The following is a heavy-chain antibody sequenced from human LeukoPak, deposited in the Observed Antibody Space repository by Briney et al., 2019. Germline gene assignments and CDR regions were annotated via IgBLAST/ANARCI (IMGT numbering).Heavy chain of an antibody. Sequence: GASVKVSCKASGYTFTGYYMHWVRQAPGQGLEWMGWISAYNGNTNYAQKLQGRVTMTTDTSTSTAYMELRSLRSDDTAVYYCARDHRGAYYYDSSGCGAFDIWGQGAMVTVSS. V-gene: IGHV1-18*04. J-gene: IGHJ3*02. CDR2: ISAYNGNT. D-gene: IGHD3-22*01. CDR3: ARDHRGAYYYDSSGCGAFDI. CDR1: GYTFTGYY.